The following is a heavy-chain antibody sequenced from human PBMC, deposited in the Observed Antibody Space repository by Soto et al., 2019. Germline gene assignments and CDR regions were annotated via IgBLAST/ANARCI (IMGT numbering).Heavy chain of an antibody. V-gene: IGHV1-3*01. CDR1: GYSFTSHV. CDR2: IKPGTGDT. CDR3: ARGYYYDSSGYYFDN. D-gene: IGHD3-22*01. J-gene: IGHJ4*02. Sequence: SVKVSFKASGYSFTSHVIHWLRQAPGQRLEWVGWIKPGTGDTKFLQEFQGRLTITRDTSATTAYMELSNLRSGDTAVYYCARGYYYDSSGYYFDNWGQGTLVTVSS.